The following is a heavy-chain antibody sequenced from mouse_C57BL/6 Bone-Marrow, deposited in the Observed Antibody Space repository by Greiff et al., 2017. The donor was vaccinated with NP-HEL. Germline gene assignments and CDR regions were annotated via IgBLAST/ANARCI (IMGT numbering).Heavy chain of an antibody. Sequence: QVQLQQPGTELVKPGASVELSCKASGYTFTSYCMHWVKQRPGQGLEWIGKITPDDGGTNYNEKFQSKATMTVDKSSSTAYMQLSSLTSEDSAVYYCARSGLLAGDWGKGTLVTVSA. CDR3: ARSGLLAGD. V-gene: IGHV1-53*01. CDR1: GYTFTSYC. CDR2: ITPDDGGT. J-gene: IGHJ3*01. D-gene: IGHD1-1*01.